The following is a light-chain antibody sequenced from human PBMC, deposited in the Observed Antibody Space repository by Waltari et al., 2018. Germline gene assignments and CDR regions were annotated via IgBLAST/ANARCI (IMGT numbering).Light chain of an antibody. Sequence: QSALTQPPSASGSPGQSVTISCNGTRSDLGGSDYVSWYQQHPGNVPKLMIYEVSKRPAGVPDRFSGSKSGNTASLTVSGLQAEDEADYYCGSFTRANWVFGGGTKLTVL. CDR2: EVS. J-gene: IGLJ3*02. V-gene: IGLV2-8*01. CDR3: GSFTRANWV. CDR1: RSDLGGSDY.